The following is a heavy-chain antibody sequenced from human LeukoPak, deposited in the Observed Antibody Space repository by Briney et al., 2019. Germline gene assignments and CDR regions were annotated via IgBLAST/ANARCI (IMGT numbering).Heavy chain of an antibody. D-gene: IGHD6-13*01. J-gene: IGHJ3*02. CDR3: ARGWYSSSHDAFDI. CDR1: GGPFSGYY. CDR2: INHSGST. V-gene: IGHV4-34*01. Sequence: SETLSLTCAVYGGPFSGYYWSWIRQPPGKGLEWIGEINHSGSTNYNPSLKSRVTILVDTSKNQFSLKLSSVTAADTAVYYCARGWYSSSHDAFDIWGQGTMVTVSS.